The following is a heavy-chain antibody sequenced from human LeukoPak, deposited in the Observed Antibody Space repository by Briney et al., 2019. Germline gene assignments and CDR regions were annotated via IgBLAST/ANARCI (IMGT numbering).Heavy chain of an antibody. V-gene: IGHV3-7*01. D-gene: IGHD1-14*01. CDR2: IKQDGNEK. J-gene: IGHJ4*02. Sequence: GGSLRLXCAASGFTFDAYWMSWVRQAPGKGLECVANIKQDGNEKYYVDSVKGRFTIYRDNAKNSLYLQMNSLRADDTAVYYCARDPLTQNDYWGQGTLVAVSS. CDR3: ARDPLTQNDY. CDR1: GFTFDAYW.